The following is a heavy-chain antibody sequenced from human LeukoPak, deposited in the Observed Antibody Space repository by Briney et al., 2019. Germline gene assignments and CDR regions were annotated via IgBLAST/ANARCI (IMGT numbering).Heavy chain of an antibody. CDR3: AKVWSGYSDAFDI. CDR2: MRYDGSNE. CDR1: GFIFSSYG. V-gene: IGHV3-30*02. Sequence: GGTLRLSCAASGFIFSSYGMHWVRQAPGKGLEWVSFMRYDGSNEYYSDSVKGRFVVSRDNSKSALYLQMNSVIAEDTAVYYCAKVWSGYSDAFDIWGQGTMVSVSS. J-gene: IGHJ3*02. D-gene: IGHD3-3*01.